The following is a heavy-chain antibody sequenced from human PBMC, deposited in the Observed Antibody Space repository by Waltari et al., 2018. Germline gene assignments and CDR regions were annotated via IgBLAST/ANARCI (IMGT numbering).Heavy chain of an antibody. CDR1: GYSISSGYY. CDR3: ARKVATVTSQAFYKHWYFDL. D-gene: IGHD4-17*01. Sequence: QVQLQESGPGLVKPSETLSLTCAVSGYSISSGYYWGWIRQPPGTGLEWIGSIYHSGSTYYNPSLKSRVTISVDTSKNQFSLKLSSVTAADTAVYYCARKVATVTSQAFYKHWYFDLWGRGTLVTVSS. V-gene: IGHV4-38-2*01. CDR2: IYHSGST. J-gene: IGHJ2*01.